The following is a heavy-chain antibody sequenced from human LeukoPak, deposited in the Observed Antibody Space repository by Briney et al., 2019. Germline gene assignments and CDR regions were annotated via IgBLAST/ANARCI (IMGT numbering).Heavy chain of an antibody. J-gene: IGHJ6*03. V-gene: IGHV4-4*07. Sequence: KPSETLSLTCTVSGGSISSYYWSWIRQPAGKGLEWIGRIYTSGSTNYNPSLKSRVTMSVDTSKNQFSLKLSSVTAADTAVYYCAREVVPAAIVTYYYYYMDVWGKGTTVTVSS. CDR3: AREVVPAAIVTYYYYYMDV. CDR1: GGSISSYY. D-gene: IGHD2-2*01. CDR2: IYTSGST.